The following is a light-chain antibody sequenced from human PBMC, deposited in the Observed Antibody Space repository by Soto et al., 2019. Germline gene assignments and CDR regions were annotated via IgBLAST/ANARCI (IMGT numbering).Light chain of an antibody. Sequence: IQLTQSPSFLSASVGDRVTITCRASQGISSYLAWYQQKPGKAPKLLIYAASTLQSGVPSRFSGSGSGTEFTLTISSLQPEDVATYYCQQLNSDPLTFGGGTKVEIK. CDR3: QQLNSDPLT. J-gene: IGKJ4*01. V-gene: IGKV1-9*01. CDR2: AAS. CDR1: QGISSY.